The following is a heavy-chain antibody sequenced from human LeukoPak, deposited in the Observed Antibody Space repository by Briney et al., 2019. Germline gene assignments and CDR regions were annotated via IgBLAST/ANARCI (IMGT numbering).Heavy chain of an antibody. CDR3: ARDLFQSYGYKDY. J-gene: IGHJ4*02. V-gene: IGHV3-7*01. Sequence: GSLRLSCAASGFTFSSYWMSWVRQAPGKGLEWVANIKQDGSEKYYVDSVKGRFTISRDNAKNSLYLQMNSLRAEDTAVYYCARDLFQSYGYKDYWGQGTLVTVSS. D-gene: IGHD5-18*01. CDR2: IKQDGSEK. CDR1: GFTFSSYW.